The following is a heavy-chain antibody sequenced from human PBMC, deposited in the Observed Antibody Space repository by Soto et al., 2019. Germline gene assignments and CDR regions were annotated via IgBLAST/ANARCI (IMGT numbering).Heavy chain of an antibody. CDR1: GFTFSSYW. D-gene: IGHD5-12*01. CDR2: MYTDGSNT. J-gene: IGHJ4*02. V-gene: IGHV3-74*01. CDR3: VRGNTGYVNFDS. Sequence: GGSLRLSCAGSGFTFSSYWMHWVRQAPGKGLVWVSRMYTDGSNTYYADSVKGRFTSSRDNAKDTLSLQMNSLRAEDTAVYYCVRGNTGYVNFDSWGQGTLVAVSS.